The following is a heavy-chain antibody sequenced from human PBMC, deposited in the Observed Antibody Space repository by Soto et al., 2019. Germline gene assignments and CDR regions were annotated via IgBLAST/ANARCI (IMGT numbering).Heavy chain of an antibody. Sequence: PSETLSLTCTVSGGSISSDDYYWSWIRQPPGKGLEWIGHIYYSGRTYYNPSLKSRLTTSVDTSKNQFSLKLSSVSAADTAVYFCAGDRSNSPDYFDYWGQGTLVTVS. CDR1: GGSISSDDYY. D-gene: IGHD6-6*01. CDR2: IYYSGRT. J-gene: IGHJ4*02. CDR3: AGDRSNSPDYFDY. V-gene: IGHV4-30-4*01.